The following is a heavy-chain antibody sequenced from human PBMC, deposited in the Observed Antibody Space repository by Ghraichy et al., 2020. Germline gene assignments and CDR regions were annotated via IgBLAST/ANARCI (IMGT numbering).Heavy chain of an antibody. J-gene: IGHJ3*02. CDR2: INHSGST. Sequence: ETLSLTCAVYGGSFSGYYWSWIRQPPGKGLEWIGEINHSGSTNYNPSLKSRVTISVDTSKNQFSLKLSSVTAADTAVYYCARASDLEMVVTAKGGAFDICGQGTMVTVSS. D-gene: IGHD2-21*02. V-gene: IGHV4-34*01. CDR1: GGSFSGYY. CDR3: ARASDLEMVVTAKGGAFDI.